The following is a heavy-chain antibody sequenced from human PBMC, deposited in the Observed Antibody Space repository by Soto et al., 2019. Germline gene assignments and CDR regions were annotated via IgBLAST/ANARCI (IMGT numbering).Heavy chain of an antibody. CDR2: ISSSSSSI. V-gene: IGHV3-48*01. CDR3: ATWRASPFDD. J-gene: IGHJ4*02. CDR1: GFTFSSYT. Sequence: GGSLRLSCGASGFTFSSYTMNWVRQAPGKGLEWVSYISSSSSSIYYADSVKGRFTISRDNAKNSLYLQMNSLRADDTAVYYCATWRASPFDDWGQGTLVTVSS. D-gene: IGHD1-1*01.